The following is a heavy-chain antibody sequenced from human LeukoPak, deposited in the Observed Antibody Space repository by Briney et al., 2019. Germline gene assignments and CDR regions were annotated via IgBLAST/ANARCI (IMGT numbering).Heavy chain of an antibody. J-gene: IGHJ4*02. CDR1: GFTVSSNY. CDR2: ISSSGSTI. D-gene: IGHD3-3*01. Sequence: GGSLRLSCAASGFTVSSNYMSWVRQAPGKGLGWVSYISSSGSTIYYADSVKGRFTISRDNAKNSLYLQMNSLRAEDTAVYYCASPFIWSGVDYWGQGTLVTVSS. V-gene: IGHV3-11*04. CDR3: ASPFIWSGVDY.